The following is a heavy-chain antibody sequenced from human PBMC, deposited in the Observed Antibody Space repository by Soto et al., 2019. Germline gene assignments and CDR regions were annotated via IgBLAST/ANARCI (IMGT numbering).Heavy chain of an antibody. V-gene: IGHV4-59*08. J-gene: IGHJ3*01. Sequence: SETLSLTCRVSRADISSHYWSWIRQTPGKGLEWIAYISYRGNTDYNPDLKSRVAISLDASKNTFSLKLSAVTAADTALYYCARTIIRGVSNAFDVWGHGTLVTVS. D-gene: IGHD3-10*01. CDR3: ARTIIRGVSNAFDV. CDR1: RADISSHY. CDR2: ISYRGNT.